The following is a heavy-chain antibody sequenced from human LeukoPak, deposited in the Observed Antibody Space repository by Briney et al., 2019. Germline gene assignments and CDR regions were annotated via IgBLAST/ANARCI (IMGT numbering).Heavy chain of an antibody. CDR3: ARTYCGGDCQNYYYYGMDF. V-gene: IGHV3-30*02. CDR1: GFTFSSYG. D-gene: IGHD2-21*02. CDR2: IRYDGSNK. J-gene: IGHJ6*01. Sequence: PGGSLRLSCAASGFTFSSYGMHWVRQAPGKGLEWVAFIRYDGSNKYYADSVKGRFTISRDNSKNTLYLQMNSLRAEDTAVYYCARTYCGGDCQNYYYYGMDFWGQGTTVTVSS.